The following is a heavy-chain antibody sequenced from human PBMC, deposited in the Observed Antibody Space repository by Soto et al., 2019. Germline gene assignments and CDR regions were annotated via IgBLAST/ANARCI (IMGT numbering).Heavy chain of an antibody. J-gene: IGHJ6*03. Sequence: EVQLVESGGGLVQPGGSLRLSCAASGFTFSTYWMSWVRQAPGKGLEWVANIKQDGSQKYNVDSVKGRVTISRENAEDSLYLQMNSLSAEDTAVYYCARASGGIYDYMAVWGKGTTVIVSS. CDR2: IKQDGSQK. CDR3: ARASGGIYDYMAV. CDR1: GFTFSTYW. D-gene: IGHD3-16*01. V-gene: IGHV3-7*04.